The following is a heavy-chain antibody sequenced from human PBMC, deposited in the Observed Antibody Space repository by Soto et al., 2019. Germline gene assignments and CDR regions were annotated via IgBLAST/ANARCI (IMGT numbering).Heavy chain of an antibody. Sequence: QVQLQQWGAGLLKPSETLSLTCAVYGGSFSGYYWSWIRQPPGKGLEWIGEINHSGSTNYNPSLKSRVTISVDTSKNQVSLKLSSVTAADTAVYYCARTIGGWFDPWGQGTLVTVSS. CDR1: GGSFSGYY. CDR2: INHSGST. J-gene: IGHJ5*02. CDR3: ARTIGGWFDP. V-gene: IGHV4-34*01. D-gene: IGHD1-26*01.